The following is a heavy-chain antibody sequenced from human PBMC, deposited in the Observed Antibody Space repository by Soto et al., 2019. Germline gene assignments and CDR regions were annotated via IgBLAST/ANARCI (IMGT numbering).Heavy chain of an antibody. V-gene: IGHV4-31*03. J-gene: IGHJ3*02. CDR1: GGSISSGGYY. CDR2: IYYSGST. CDR3: ARDVSGGVVVITGDAFDI. D-gene: IGHD3-22*01. Sequence: PSETLSLTCTVSGGSISSGGYYWSWIRQQPGKGLEWIGYIYYSGSTYYNPSLKSRVTISVDTSKNQLSLKLSSVTAADTAVYYCARDVSGGVVVITGDAFDIWGQGTMVTVSS.